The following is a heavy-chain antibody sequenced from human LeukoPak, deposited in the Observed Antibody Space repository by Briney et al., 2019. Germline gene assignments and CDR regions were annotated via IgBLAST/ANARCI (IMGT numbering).Heavy chain of an antibody. CDR2: IKKDATEK. CDR1: GFIFIDYW. CDR3: ARVPGRAPDY. V-gene: IGHV3-7*01. D-gene: IGHD1-26*01. Sequence: GGSLRLSCAASGFIFIDYWMSWFRQAPGKGLEWVANIKKDATEKHYVDSVMGRFTISRDNAKNTLHLQMNSLRVEDTAIYYCARVPGRAPDYWGQGTLVTVPS. J-gene: IGHJ4*02.